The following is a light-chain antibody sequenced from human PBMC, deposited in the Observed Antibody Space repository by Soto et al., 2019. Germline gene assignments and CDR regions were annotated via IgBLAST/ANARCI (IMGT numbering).Light chain of an antibody. CDR2: AAS. Sequence: AIRMTQSPSSLSASTGDRVTITCRASQGISSYLAWYQQKPGKAPKLLIYAASTLQSGVPSRFSCSGSGTEFTLTISCLQSEDFATYYCQQYYSYPRTFGQGTKVEIK. J-gene: IGKJ1*01. V-gene: IGKV1-8*01. CDR1: QGISSY. CDR3: QQYYSYPRT.